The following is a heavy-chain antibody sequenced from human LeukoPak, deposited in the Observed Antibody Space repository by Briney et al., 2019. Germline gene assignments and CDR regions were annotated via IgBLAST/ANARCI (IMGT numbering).Heavy chain of an antibody. V-gene: IGHV1-18*01. D-gene: IGHD2-15*01. J-gene: IGHJ5*02. CDR1: GYTFNGFG. CDR3: ARDKVIASAGTPNWFDP. Sequence: ASVKVSCKASGYTFNGFGISWVRQAPGQGLEWLGWISAYDGNTNYAQNVQGRVTMTTDTSTSTAYMELRSLRFDDTGVYYCARDKVIASAGTPNWFDPWGQGTLVTVSS. CDR2: ISAYDGNT.